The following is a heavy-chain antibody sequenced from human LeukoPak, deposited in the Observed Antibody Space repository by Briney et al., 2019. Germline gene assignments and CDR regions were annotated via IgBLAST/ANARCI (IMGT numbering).Heavy chain of an antibody. V-gene: IGHV3-30*02. D-gene: IGHD2-15*01. J-gene: IGHJ5*02. Sequence: GGSLRLSCAASGFTFSSYGMHWVRQAPGKGLEWVAFIRYDGSNKYYADSVKGRFTISRDNSKNTLYLQMNSLRAEDTAVYYCANGYCSGGSCFGYNWFDPWGQGTLVTVSS. CDR3: ANGYCSGGSCFGYNWFDP. CDR1: GFTFSSYG. CDR2: IRYDGSNK.